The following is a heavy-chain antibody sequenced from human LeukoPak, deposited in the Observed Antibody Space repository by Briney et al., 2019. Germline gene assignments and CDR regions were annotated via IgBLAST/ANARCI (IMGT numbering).Heavy chain of an antibody. Sequence: GGSLRLSCAASGFTFSSYWMHWVRQAPGKGLVWVSRINSDGSSTSYADSVKGRFTISRDNAKNTLYLQMNSLRAEDTAVYYCARDGYYYDSSGYYESYWYFDLWGRGTLVTVSS. V-gene: IGHV3-74*01. CDR2: INSDGSST. CDR1: GFTFSSYW. CDR3: ARDGYYYDSSGYYESYWYFDL. D-gene: IGHD3-22*01. J-gene: IGHJ2*01.